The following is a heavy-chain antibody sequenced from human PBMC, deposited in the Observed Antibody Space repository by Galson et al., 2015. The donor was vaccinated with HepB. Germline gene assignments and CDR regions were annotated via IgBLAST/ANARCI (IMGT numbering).Heavy chain of an antibody. D-gene: IGHD3-22*01. V-gene: IGHV3-33*01. CDR1: GFTFSSYG. CDR2: IWYDGGNK. CDR3: ARDYDYYDSSGPPFGY. Sequence: SLRLSCAASGFTFSSYGMHWVRQAPGKGLEWVAVIWYDGGNKYYADSVKGRFTISRDNSKNTLYLQMNSLRAEDTAVYYCARDYDYYDSSGPPFGYWGQGTLVTVSS. J-gene: IGHJ4*02.